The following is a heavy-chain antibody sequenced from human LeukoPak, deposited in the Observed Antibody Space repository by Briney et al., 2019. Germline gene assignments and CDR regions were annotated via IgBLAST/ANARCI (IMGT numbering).Heavy chain of an antibody. J-gene: IGHJ4*02. CDR1: GFTFSNYA. CDR2: ISHSGYTT. D-gene: IGHD6-13*01. V-gene: IGHV3-23*01. CDR3: ARVGHSSSWYNFDY. Sequence: GGSLRLSCAASGFTFSNYAMSWVRQAPGKGLEWVSAISHSGYTTYYADSVKGRFTISRDNSNNSLFLQMNSLRAEDTAVYYCARVGHSSSWYNFDYWGQGTLVTVSS.